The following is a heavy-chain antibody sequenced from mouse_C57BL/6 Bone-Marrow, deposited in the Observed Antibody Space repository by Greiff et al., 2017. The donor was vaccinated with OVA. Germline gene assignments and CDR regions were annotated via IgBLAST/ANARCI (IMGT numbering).Heavy chain of an antibody. Sequence: EVHLVESGGGLVQPGGSMKLSCAASGFTFSDAWMDWVRQSPEKGLEWVAEIRNKANNHATYYAESVKGRFTISRDDSKSSVYLQMNSLSAEDTGIYYCTRSTMITTYYYAMDYWGQGTSVTVSS. J-gene: IGHJ4*01. D-gene: IGHD2-4*01. CDR2: IRNKANNHAT. V-gene: IGHV6-6*01. CDR3: TRSTMITTYYYAMDY. CDR1: GFTFSDAW.